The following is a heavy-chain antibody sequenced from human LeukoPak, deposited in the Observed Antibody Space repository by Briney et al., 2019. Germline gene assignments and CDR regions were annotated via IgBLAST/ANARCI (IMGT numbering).Heavy chain of an antibody. CDR1: GYTFTGYY. Sequence: ASVTVSFKASGYTFTGYYMHWVRQAPGQGLEGMGWINPNSGGTNYAQKFQGRVTMTRDTSISTAYMELSRLRSDDTAVYYCARDDITAAAGYWGQGTLVTVSS. CDR3: ARDDITAAAGY. V-gene: IGHV1-2*02. CDR2: INPNSGGT. J-gene: IGHJ4*02. D-gene: IGHD6-25*01.